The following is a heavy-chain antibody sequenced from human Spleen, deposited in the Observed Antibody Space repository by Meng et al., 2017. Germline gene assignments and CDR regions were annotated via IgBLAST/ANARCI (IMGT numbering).Heavy chain of an antibody. J-gene: IGHJ4*02. CDR3: ASSGGIIDY. CDR2: IYYSGST. V-gene: IGHV4-61*01. Sequence: GSLRLSCTVSGGSVSSGSYYWSWIRQPPGKGLEWIGYIYYSGSTNYNPSLKSRVTISVDTSKNQFSLKLSSVTAADTAVYYCASSGGIIDYWGQGILVTVSS. D-gene: IGHD3-16*01. CDR1: GGSVSSGSYY.